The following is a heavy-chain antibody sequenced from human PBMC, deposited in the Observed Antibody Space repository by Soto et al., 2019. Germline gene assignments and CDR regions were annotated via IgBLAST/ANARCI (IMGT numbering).Heavy chain of an antibody. V-gene: IGHV3-64*01. CDR2: ITSNGNYT. CDR1: GFTFSSYA. J-gene: IGHJ6*02. CDR3: ARRIPFGYGMDV. Sequence: EVQVVESGGGLVQPGGSLRLSCAASGFTFSSYAMHWVRQAPGKGLEYVSVITSNGNYTDYASSVKGRFTISRDNSKNTLYLQLRCLRAEDMAVYYCARRIPFGYGMDVWGQGTTVTVSS. D-gene: IGHD2-21*01.